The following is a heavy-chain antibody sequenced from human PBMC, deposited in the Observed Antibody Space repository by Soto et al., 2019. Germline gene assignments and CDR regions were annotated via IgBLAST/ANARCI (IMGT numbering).Heavy chain of an antibody. CDR3: ARVDYYYDSSAPGGYFDY. CDR2: IYYSGST. CDR1: GGSISSGGYY. D-gene: IGHD3-22*01. V-gene: IGHV4-31*03. J-gene: IGHJ4*02. Sequence: SETLSLTCTVSGGSISSGGYYWSWIRQHPGKGLEWIGYIYYSGSTYYDPSLKSRVTISVDTSKNQFSLKLSSVTAADTAVYYCARVDYYYDSSAPGGYFDYWGQGTLVTVPQ.